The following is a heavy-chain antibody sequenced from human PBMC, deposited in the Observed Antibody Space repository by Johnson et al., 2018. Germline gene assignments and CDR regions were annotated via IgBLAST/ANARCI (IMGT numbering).Heavy chain of an antibody. V-gene: IGHV3-30*03. D-gene: IGHD3-22*01. CDR3: ARDQGSGYAVDAFDI. Sequence: VQLVESGGGVVQPGRSLRLSCAASGFTFSSYGMHWVRQAPGKGLEWVAVLSYDGRNKYYADSVKGRFTISRYKSKNTLYLQLNSLRAEDTAVYYCARDQGSGYAVDAFDIGGQGTMVTVSS. J-gene: IGHJ3*02. CDR1: GFTFSSYG. CDR2: LSYDGRNK.